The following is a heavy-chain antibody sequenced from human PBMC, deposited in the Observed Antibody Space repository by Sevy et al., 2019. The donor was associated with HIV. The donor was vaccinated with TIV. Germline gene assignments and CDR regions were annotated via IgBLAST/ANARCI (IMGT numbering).Heavy chain of an antibody. J-gene: IGHJ4*02. CDR1: GFTFSSYA. D-gene: IGHD3-10*01. Sequence: GGSLRLSCAASGFTFSSYAMSWVRQAPGKGLEWVSAISGSGGSTYYADSVKGLFTISRDKSKNTLYLQMNSLRAEDTAVYYCAKDLNPSVPLLWFGELPTLDFDYWGQGTLVTVSS. V-gene: IGHV3-23*01. CDR2: ISGSGGST. CDR3: AKDLNPSVPLLWFGELPTLDFDY.